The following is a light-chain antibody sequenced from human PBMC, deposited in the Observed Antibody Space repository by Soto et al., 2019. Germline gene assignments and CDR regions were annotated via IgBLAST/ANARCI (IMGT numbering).Light chain of an antibody. V-gene: IGKV3-15*01. CDR1: ESLSTY. Sequence: EIVMTQSPATLSVSPGERVTLSCRASESLSTYLAWYQQKPGQAPRLLIYGASTKATGIPARFSGSGSATDFTLTISSLQSEDFAVYYCQSYNDWPFTFGQGTRWRL. J-gene: IGKJ5*01. CDR3: QSYNDWPFT. CDR2: GAS.